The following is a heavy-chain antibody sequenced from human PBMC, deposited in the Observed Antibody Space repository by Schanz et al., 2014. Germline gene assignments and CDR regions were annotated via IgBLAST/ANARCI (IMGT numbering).Heavy chain of an antibody. CDR2: IRSKADTYAT. V-gene: IGHV3-73*01. CDR1: GFTFSDHH. CDR3: CRSGSPIHYHGLDV. Sequence: EVQVVESGGGLVQPGGSLRLSCAASGFTFSDHHMDWVRQASGKGLEWVGRIRSKADTYATTYAAPLKGRITISRDDSKNTAYLQMNSLKTEDTAVYYCCRSGSPIHYHGLDVWGQGTTVTVSS. D-gene: IGHD3-10*01. J-gene: IGHJ6*02.